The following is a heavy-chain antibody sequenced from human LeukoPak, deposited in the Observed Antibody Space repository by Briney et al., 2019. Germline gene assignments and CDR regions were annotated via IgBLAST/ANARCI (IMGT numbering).Heavy chain of an antibody. CDR3: ARHFVTHPHYFDY. CDR1: GGSISSYY. V-gene: IGHV4-59*08. Sequence: PSETLSLTCTVSGGSISSYYWSWIRQPPGKGLEWIASIYYSGSTKYNPSLKSRVTISVDTSKNQFSLRLSSVTAADTAVYYCARHFVTHPHYFDYWGQGTLVTVSS. D-gene: IGHD2-21*01. CDR2: IYYSGST. J-gene: IGHJ4*02.